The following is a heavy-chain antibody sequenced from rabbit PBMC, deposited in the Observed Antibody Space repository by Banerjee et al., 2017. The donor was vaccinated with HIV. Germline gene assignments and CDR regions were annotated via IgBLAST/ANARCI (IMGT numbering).Heavy chain of an antibody. Sequence: QLKETGGGLVQPGGSLTLSCKASGFDFSRYYMGWVRQAPGEGLEWIGIIYAGKGSTDYASWVNGRFTISSDSAQNTVDLQVNSLTAADTATYFCARGYTNGFVLWGPGTLVTVS. CDR2: IYAGKGST. CDR1: GFDFSRYY. D-gene: IGHD4-1*01. J-gene: IGHJ4*01. V-gene: IGHV1S7*01. CDR3: ARGYTNGFVL.